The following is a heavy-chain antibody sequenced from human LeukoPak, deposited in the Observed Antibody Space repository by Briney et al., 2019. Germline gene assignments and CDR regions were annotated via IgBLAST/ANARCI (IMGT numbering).Heavy chain of an antibody. CDR3: ARGKVVPAAIRSFYYYYMDV. CDR2: IKQDGSEK. D-gene: IGHD2-2*02. CDR1: GFTFSSYS. V-gene: IGHV3-7*01. J-gene: IGHJ6*03. Sequence: QAGGSLRLSCAASGFTFSSYSMNGVRQAPGKGLEWVANIKQDGSEKYYVDSVRGRFTISRDNAKNSLYLQMNSLRAEDTAVYYCARGKVVPAAIRSFYYYYMDVWGKGTTVTVSS.